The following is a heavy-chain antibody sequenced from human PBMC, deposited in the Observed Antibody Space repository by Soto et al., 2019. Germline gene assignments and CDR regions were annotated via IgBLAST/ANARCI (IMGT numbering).Heavy chain of an antibody. CDR2: IYYSGST. Sequence: SETPSLTCTVSGGSISSYYWSWIRQPPGKGLEWIGYIYYSGSTNYNPSLKSRVTISVDTSKNQFSLKLSSVTAADTAVYYCASVHADYYYMDVWGKGTTVTVSS. CDR3: ASVHADYYYMDV. V-gene: IGHV4-59*01. J-gene: IGHJ6*03. D-gene: IGHD6-6*01. CDR1: GGSISSYY.